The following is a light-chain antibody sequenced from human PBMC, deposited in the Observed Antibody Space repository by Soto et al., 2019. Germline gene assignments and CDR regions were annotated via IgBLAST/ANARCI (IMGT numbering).Light chain of an antibody. Sequence: EAVMTQSPVTLSVSPGERATLSCRASQSVTTNLAWYQQKPGQAPWLLIYSASTRAAGIPDRFSGSGSGTEFTLTISSLQSEDFAVYYCQQYNNWPPLTFGGGTKVEIK. CDR1: QSVTTN. V-gene: IGKV3-15*01. CDR3: QQYNNWPPLT. J-gene: IGKJ4*01. CDR2: SAS.